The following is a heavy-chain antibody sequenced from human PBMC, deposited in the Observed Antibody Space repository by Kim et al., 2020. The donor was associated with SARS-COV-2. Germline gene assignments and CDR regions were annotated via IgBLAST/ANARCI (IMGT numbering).Heavy chain of an antibody. CDR3: ARGTYDYVWGSYRFVY. CDR1: GGSISGYN. D-gene: IGHD3-16*02. CDR2: IYYSGNT. V-gene: IGHV4-59*01. J-gene: IGHJ4*02. Sequence: SETLSLTCTVSGGSISGYNWSWIRQSPGRGLEWIGYIYYSGNTNYRPSLKSRVTISIDTSKNQYSLKLRSVTAADTAVYYCARGTYDYVWGSYRFVYWGQGTLVTVSS.